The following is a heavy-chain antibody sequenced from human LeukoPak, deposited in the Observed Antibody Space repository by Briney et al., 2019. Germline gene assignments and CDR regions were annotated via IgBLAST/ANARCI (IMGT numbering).Heavy chain of an antibody. Sequence: GASVKVSCKASEYTFTGYYMHWVRQAPGQGLEWMGWINPNSGGTNYAQKFQGRVTMTRDTSISTAYMELSRLRSDDTAVYYCLIVGATTGAFDIWGQGTMVTVSS. J-gene: IGHJ3*02. CDR2: INPNSGGT. CDR3: LIVGATTGAFDI. CDR1: EYTFTGYY. V-gene: IGHV1-2*02. D-gene: IGHD1-26*01.